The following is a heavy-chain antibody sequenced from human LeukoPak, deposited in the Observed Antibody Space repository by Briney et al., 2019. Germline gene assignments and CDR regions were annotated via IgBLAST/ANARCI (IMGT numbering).Heavy chain of an antibody. J-gene: IGHJ4*02. CDR3: ARGAQLTDY. CDR1: GFTFSNYG. CDR2: IGYDGSNK. Sequence: PGGSLRLSCAASGFTFSNYGMHWVRQAPGKGLEWVAVIGYDGSNKYYADSVKGRFTISRDNSKNMVYLQMGSLRADDMAVYYCARGAQLTDYWGQGTLVTVSS. D-gene: IGHD6-13*01. V-gene: IGHV3-30*02.